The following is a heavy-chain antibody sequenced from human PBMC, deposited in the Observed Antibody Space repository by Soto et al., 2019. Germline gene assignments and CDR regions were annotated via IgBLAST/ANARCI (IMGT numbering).Heavy chain of an antibody. CDR1: GYRKSVDY. CDR2: IDPRSGGT. J-gene: IGHJ4*02. D-gene: IGHD2-15*01. CDR3: ARDELQIGGSCSY. V-gene: IGHV1-2*02. Sequence: ALLNRAWKTAGYRKSVDYSDWRLLKNGQGLEWMGWIDPRSGGTNYAPKFQGRVTMTRDTAINAAYMELNSLINDDTAVYYCARDELQIGGSCSYWCKGILVSASS.